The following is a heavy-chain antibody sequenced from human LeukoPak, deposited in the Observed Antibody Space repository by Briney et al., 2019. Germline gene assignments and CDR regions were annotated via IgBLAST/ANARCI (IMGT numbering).Heavy chain of an antibody. CDR3: ARGPPYYYYYYYMDV. J-gene: IGHJ6*03. CDR2: INPNSGGT. Sequence: ASVKVSCKASGYTFTGYYMHWVRQAPGQGLEWMGWINPNSGGTNYAQKFQGRVTMTRDTSISTAYMELSRLRSDDTAVYYCARGPPYYYYYYYMDVWGKGTTVTVPS. CDR1: GYTFTGYY. V-gene: IGHV1-2*02.